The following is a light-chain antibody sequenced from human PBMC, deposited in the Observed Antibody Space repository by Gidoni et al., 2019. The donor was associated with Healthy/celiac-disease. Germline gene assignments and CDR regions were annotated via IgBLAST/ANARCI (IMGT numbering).Light chain of an antibody. CDR3: SSYTSSSTLAV. CDR1: SSDVGGYNY. J-gene: IGLJ1*01. CDR2: EVS. Sequence: QSALTQPASVSGSPGQSITISCTGTSSDVGGYNYVSWYQQHPGKAPKIMIYEVSNRPSGVPDRFSGSKSGNTASLTISGLQAEDEADYYCSSYTSSSTLAVFGTGTKVTVL. V-gene: IGLV2-14*01.